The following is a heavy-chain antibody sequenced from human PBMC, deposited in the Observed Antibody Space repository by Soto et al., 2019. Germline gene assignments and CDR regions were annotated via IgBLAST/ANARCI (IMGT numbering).Heavy chain of an antibody. V-gene: IGHV5-10-1*01. CDR1: GYSFTSYW. J-gene: IGHJ5*02. CDR2: IDPSDSYT. Sequence: GESLKISCKGSGYSFTSYWISWVRQMPGKGLEWMGRIDPSDSYTNYSPSFQGHVTISADKSISTAYLQWSSLKASDTATYYCARSALVTPYSGYDYNWFDPWGQGTLVTVSS. CDR3: ARSALVTPYSGYDYNWFDP. D-gene: IGHD5-12*01.